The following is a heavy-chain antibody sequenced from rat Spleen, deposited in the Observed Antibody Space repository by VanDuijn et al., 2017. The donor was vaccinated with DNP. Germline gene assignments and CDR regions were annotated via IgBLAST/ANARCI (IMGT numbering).Heavy chain of an antibody. J-gene: IGHJ2*01. CDR2: VWANGYT. CDR1: GFSLTSNG. Sequence: QVQLEESGPGLMQPSETLSLTCTVSGFSLTSNGVGWVRQPLGKGLVWMGTVWANGYTNYNSAVQSRLSISRDTSTSQVFLKMTSLQTEDTAIYFCAREEPRVLSFFSNLFDYWGQGVMVTVSS. CDR3: AREEPRVLSFFSNLFDY. D-gene: IGHD1-2*01. V-gene: IGHV2-72*01.